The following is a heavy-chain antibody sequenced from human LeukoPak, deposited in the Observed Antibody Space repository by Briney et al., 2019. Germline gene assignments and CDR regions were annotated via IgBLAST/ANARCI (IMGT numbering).Heavy chain of an antibody. CDR2: IYYSGST. D-gene: IGHD6-19*01. Sequence: SETLSLTCTVSGGSISSSSYYWGWIRQPPGKGLEWIGSIYYSGSTYYNPSLKSRVTISVDTSKNQFSLKLSSVTAADTAVYYCARETYSSGGQPGGGYYYYMDVWGKGTTVTISS. J-gene: IGHJ6*03. CDR3: ARETYSSGGQPGGGYYYYMDV. V-gene: IGHV4-39*07. CDR1: GGSISSSSYY.